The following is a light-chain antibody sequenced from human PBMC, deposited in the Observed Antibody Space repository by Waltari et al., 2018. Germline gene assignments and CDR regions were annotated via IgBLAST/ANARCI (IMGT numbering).Light chain of an antibody. V-gene: IGLV1-44*01. CDR3: ATWDDSLNGWV. J-gene: IGLJ3*02. CDR1: TPNIGRTA. Sequence: QSVLTQPPSASGTPGQRVTISCSGSTPNIGRTAVYWYQQLPETAPKLLIYTDNQRPSGVPDRFSGSKSGTSASLAISGLQSEDEADYHCATWDDSLNGWVFGGGTKVTVL. CDR2: TDN.